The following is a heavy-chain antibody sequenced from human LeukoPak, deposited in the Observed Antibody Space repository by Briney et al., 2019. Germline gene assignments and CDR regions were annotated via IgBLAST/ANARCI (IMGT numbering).Heavy chain of an antibody. CDR3: AKGTPSSGYSYGMDV. CDR2: ISGSGGST. CDR1: GFTFSSYA. Sequence: GGSLRLSCAASGFTFSSYAMSWVRQAPGKGLEWVSAISGSGGSTYYADSVKGRFTISRDNSRNTLYLQMNSLRAEDTAVYYCAKGTPSSGYSYGMDVWGQGTTVTVSS. J-gene: IGHJ6*02. D-gene: IGHD3-22*01. V-gene: IGHV3-23*01.